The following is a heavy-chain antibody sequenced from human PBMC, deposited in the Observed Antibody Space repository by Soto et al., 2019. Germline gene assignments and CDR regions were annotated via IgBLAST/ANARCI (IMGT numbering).Heavy chain of an antibody. J-gene: IGHJ5*02. Sequence: PSVTLSLTSNVPNGSLNFNYRSWIRQPPGKELEWIGNIYYRGTTNYNPSLQGRVTMSIDTSKNQFSLMLTSVTAADTAVYYCTRVATAVPTWGRGVLVTVSS. D-gene: IGHD5-18*01. CDR3: TRVATAVPT. CDR2: IYYRGTT. CDR1: NGSLNFNY. V-gene: IGHV4-59*12.